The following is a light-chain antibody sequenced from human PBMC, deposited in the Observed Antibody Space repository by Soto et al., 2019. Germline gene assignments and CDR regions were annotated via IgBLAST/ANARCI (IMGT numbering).Light chain of an antibody. CDR2: DVN. CDR3: CSFAGSYTLGV. J-gene: IGLJ3*02. Sequence: QSALTQPRSVSGSPGQSVTISCTGSSSDVGAYNYVSWYQQHPGKAPKLMIYDVNKRPLGVPDRFSGSKSGNTASLTISGLQADDEADYYCCSFAGSYTLGVFGGGTKLTVL. V-gene: IGLV2-11*01. CDR1: SSDVGAYNY.